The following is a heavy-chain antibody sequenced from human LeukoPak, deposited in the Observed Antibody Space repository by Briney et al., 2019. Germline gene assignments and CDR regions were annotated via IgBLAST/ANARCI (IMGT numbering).Heavy chain of an antibody. CDR2: IIPIFGTA. V-gene: IGHV1-69*05. J-gene: IGHJ4*02. Sequence: SVKVSCKASGGTFSSYAISWVRQAPGQGLEWMGGIIPIFGTANYAQKFQGRVTITTDESTSTAYMELSSLRSEDTAMYYCARHEGGSYSAVDYWGQGTLVTVSS. CDR1: GGTFSSYA. CDR3: ARHEGGSYSAVDY. D-gene: IGHD1-26*01.